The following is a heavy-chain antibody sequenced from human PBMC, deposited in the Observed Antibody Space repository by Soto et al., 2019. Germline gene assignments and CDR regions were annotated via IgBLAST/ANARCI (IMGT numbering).Heavy chain of an antibody. CDR2: ISAYNGNT. D-gene: IGHD3-10*01. CDR3: ARDLDGSGSYYTDY. V-gene: IGHV1-18*01. J-gene: IGHJ4*02. CDR1: GYTFTSAG. Sequence: QVQLVQSGAEVKNPGTSVKVSCKTSGYTFTSAGISWVRQAPGQGLEWMGWISAYNGNTKYAQKVQGRVTMTTDTSTSTAYMELRSQTSDDTAVYYCARDLDGSGSYYTDYWGQGTLVTVAA.